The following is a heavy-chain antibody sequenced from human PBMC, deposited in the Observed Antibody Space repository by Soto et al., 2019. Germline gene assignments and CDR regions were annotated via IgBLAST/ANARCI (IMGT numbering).Heavy chain of an antibody. Sequence: ASETLSLTCTVSGGSISSSSYYWGWIRQPPGKGLEWIGSIYYSGSTYYNPSLKSRVTISVDTSKNQFSLKLSSVTAADTAVYYCARHLVRPRRYFDYWGQGTLVTVSS. CDR3: ARHLVRPRRYFDY. J-gene: IGHJ4*02. CDR1: GGSISSSSYY. D-gene: IGHD6-13*01. V-gene: IGHV4-39*01. CDR2: IYYSGST.